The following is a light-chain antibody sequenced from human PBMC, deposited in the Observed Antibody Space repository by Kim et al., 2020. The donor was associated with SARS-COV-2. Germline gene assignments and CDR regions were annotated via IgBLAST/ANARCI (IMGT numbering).Light chain of an antibody. CDR3: QQYGSADT. CDR1: RSVSIRY. J-gene: IGKJ2*01. V-gene: IGKV3-20*01. CDR2: GAS. Sequence: SLSPGKSPTLSCKAKRSVSIRYLAWYQPRPGHAPTLLIYGASSRSPGIPDRFSGSGYGTDFTLTDSRLEPEDCVVYYCQQYGSADTCGQENKLEI.